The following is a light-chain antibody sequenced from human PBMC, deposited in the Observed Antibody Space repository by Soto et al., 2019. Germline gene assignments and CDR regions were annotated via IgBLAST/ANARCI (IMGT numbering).Light chain of an antibody. V-gene: IGKV3-20*01. CDR1: QRFSSSH. CDR2: GAS. J-gene: IGKJ4*01. Sequence: EIVLTQSPGTLSLSPGEKTTPSCQAHQRFSSSHLAWYQPKPGQAPKLLLYGASSRATGIPDRFSGSGSGTDFTLTISRLEPEDFAVYYCQQYGSSPRTFGGGTKVEIK. CDR3: QQYGSSPRT.